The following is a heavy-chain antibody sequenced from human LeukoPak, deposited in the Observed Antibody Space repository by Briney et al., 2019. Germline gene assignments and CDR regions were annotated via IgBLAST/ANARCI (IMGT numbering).Heavy chain of an antibody. Sequence: PGGSLRLSCAASGFTFSGSAMHWVRQASGQGLEWVGRIRSKANSYATAYAAPVKGRFTIYRDDSKNTAYLQMTSLKTEDTAVYYCTRTRDGYNAWIFDYWGQGTLVTVSS. CDR1: GFTFSGSA. CDR2: IRSKANSYAT. J-gene: IGHJ4*02. CDR3: TRTRDGYNAWIFDY. V-gene: IGHV3-73*01. D-gene: IGHD5-24*01.